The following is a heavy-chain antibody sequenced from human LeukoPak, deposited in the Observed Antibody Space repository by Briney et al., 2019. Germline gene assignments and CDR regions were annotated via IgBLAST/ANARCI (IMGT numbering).Heavy chain of an antibody. CDR1: GFTFSSYA. CDR3: ARKSGPDYYGSGMDDAVDI. CDR2: IYYSGST. Sequence: GSLRLSCAASGFTFSSYAMSWVRQPPGKGLEWIGSIYYSGSTYYNPSLKSRVTISVDTSKNQFSLKLSSVTAADTAVYYCARKSGPDYYGSGMDDAVDIWGRGTMVTVSS. D-gene: IGHD3-10*01. V-gene: IGHV4-59*01. J-gene: IGHJ3*02.